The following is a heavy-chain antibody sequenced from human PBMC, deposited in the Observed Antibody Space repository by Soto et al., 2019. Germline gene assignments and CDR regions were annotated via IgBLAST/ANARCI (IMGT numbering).Heavy chain of an antibody. CDR2: INPSGGST. CDR1: GYTFTSYY. V-gene: IGHV1-46*01. J-gene: IGHJ4*02. Sequence: QVQLVQSGAEVKKPGASVKVSCKASGYTFTSYYMHWVRQAPGQGLEWMGIINPSGGSTSYAQKFRGRVTMTRDTSTSTVYMELSSLRSEDTAVYYCARAPYSSGWHYYFDYWGQGTLVTVSS. CDR3: ARAPYSSGWHYYFDY. D-gene: IGHD6-19*01.